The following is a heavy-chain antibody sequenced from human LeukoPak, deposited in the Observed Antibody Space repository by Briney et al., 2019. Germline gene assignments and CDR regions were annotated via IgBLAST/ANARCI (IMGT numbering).Heavy chain of an antibody. CDR1: GFTFSSSW. Sequence: GGSLRLSCAASGFTFSSSWIHWVRQAPGKGLVWVSRINKDGSVTDYAESVKGRFSISRDNAKNTLYLQMNSLRVEDTAVYYCARDSYGADYWGQGTLVTVSS. CDR3: ARDSYGADY. D-gene: IGHD5-18*01. J-gene: IGHJ4*02. V-gene: IGHV3-74*01. CDR2: INKDGSVT.